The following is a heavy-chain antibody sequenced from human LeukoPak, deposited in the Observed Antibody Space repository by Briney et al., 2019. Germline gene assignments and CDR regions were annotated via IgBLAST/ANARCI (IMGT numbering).Heavy chain of an antibody. CDR3: ARALIGYYFDY. Sequence: GGSLRLSCAASGFTVSSNYMSWVRQAPGKGLEWVSIIYSGGSTFYADSVKSRFTISRDKSKNSLYLQMNSLRAEDTAVYYCARALIGYYFDYWGQGTLVTVSS. D-gene: IGHD2-8*01. CDR2: IYSGGST. J-gene: IGHJ4*02. CDR1: GFTVSSNY. V-gene: IGHV3-53*01.